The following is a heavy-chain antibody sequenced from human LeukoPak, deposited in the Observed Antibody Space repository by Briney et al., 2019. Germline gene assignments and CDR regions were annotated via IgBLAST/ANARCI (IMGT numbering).Heavy chain of an antibody. CDR2: IIPIFGTA. D-gene: IGHD5-24*01. CDR3: ARARGGLATITFDY. CDR1: GGAFISYA. V-gene: IGHV1-69*13. J-gene: IGHJ4*02. Sequence: ASVKVSCKASGGAFISYAISWVRQAPGQGLEWMGGIIPIFGTANYAQKFQGRVTITADESTSTAYVELSSLRSEDTAVYYCARARGGLATITFDYWGQGTLVTVSS.